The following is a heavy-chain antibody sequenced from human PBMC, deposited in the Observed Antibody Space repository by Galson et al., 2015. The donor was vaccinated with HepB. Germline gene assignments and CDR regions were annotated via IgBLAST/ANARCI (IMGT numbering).Heavy chain of an antibody. J-gene: IGHJ3*01. D-gene: IGHD7-27*01. V-gene: IGHV3-48*02. Sequence: SLRLSCAASGFTFSAYAMNWARQAPGKGLEWVSYISPFSSSIYYADSVKGRFTISRDDAENSLYLQMNNLRDEDTAVYSCTRDETWGAFDLWGQGTTVTVSS. CDR2: ISPFSSSI. CDR3: TRDETWGAFDL. CDR1: GFTFSAYA.